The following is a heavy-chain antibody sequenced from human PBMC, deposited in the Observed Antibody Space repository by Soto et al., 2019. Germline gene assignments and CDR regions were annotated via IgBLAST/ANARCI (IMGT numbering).Heavy chain of an antibody. J-gene: IGHJ4*02. CDR1: GGSISSFD. V-gene: IGHV4-59*12. CDR2: ISYSGST. CDR3: AREGGGYCSGGSCQVDY. D-gene: IGHD2-15*01. Sequence: SETLSLTCTVSGGSISSFDWNWNRQSPGKGLEWIGNISYSGSTNYNPSLKSRVTISVDTSKNQFSLKLSSVTAADTAVYYCAREGGGYCSGGSCQVDYWGQGALVTVSS.